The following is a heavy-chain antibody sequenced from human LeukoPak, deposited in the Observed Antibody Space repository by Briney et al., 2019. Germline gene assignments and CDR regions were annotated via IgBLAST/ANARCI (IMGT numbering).Heavy chain of an antibody. CDR3: AREIQSRYMDY. D-gene: IGHD6-13*01. V-gene: IGHV3-74*01. CDR2: INSDGSST. Sequence: PGGSLRLSCAASGFTFSIYRMHWVRQAPGKGLVWVSCINSDGSSTSYADSVKGRFTISRDNAKNTPYLQMNSLRAEDTAVYYCAREIQSRYMDYWGQGTLVTVSS. J-gene: IGHJ4*02. CDR1: GFTFSIYR.